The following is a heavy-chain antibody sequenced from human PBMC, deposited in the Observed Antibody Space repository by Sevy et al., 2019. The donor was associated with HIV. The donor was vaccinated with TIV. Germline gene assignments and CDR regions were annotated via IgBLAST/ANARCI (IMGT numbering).Heavy chain of an antibody. J-gene: IGHJ4*02. Sequence: ASVKVSCKASGYTFTNYGISWVRQAPGQGLEWMGWISAYNGNTNYAQKLQGRVTMTTDTSTNTAYMDLRSLRSDDTAVYYCAREPFYDGSGSYYEGSDYWGQGTLVTVSS. D-gene: IGHD3-10*01. CDR3: AREPFYDGSGSYYEGSDY. CDR1: GYTFTNYG. CDR2: ISAYNGNT. V-gene: IGHV1-18*01.